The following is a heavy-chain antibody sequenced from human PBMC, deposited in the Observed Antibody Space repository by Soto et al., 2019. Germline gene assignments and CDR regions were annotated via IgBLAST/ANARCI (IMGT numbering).Heavy chain of an antibody. J-gene: IGHJ6*02. CDR2: ISYDGSNK. D-gene: IGHD3-3*01. Sequence: GGSLRLSCAASGFTFSSYGMHWVRQAPGKGLEWVAAISYDGSNKYYADSVKGRFTISRDNSKNTLYLQMNSLRAEDTAVYYCAKDQRYYDFWSGYLSYYYYGMDVWGQGTTVTVSS. CDR1: GFTFSSYG. CDR3: AKDQRYYDFWSGYLSYYYYGMDV. V-gene: IGHV3-30*18.